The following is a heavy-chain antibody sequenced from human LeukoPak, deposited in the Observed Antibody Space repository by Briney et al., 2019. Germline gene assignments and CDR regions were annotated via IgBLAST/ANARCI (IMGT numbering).Heavy chain of an antibody. CDR2: IYTSGST. J-gene: IGHJ5*02. D-gene: IGHD6-13*01. Sequence: SETLSLTCTVSGGSISSGSYYWSWIRQPAGKGLEWIGRIYTSGSTNYNPSLKSRVTISVDTSKNQFSLKLSSVTAADTAVYYCARGRSSWYRVANWFDPWGQGTLVTVSS. CDR1: GGSISSGSYY. V-gene: IGHV4-61*02. CDR3: ARGRSSWYRVANWFDP.